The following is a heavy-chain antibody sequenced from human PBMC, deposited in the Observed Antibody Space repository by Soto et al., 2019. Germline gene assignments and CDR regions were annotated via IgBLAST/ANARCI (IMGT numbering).Heavy chain of an antibody. CDR2: IKGDGSST. CDR1: GFTFSSYW. CDR3: ARGKTNVYALDV. V-gene: IGHV3-74*01. J-gene: IGHJ6*02. Sequence: EVQLVESGGDLVQPGGSLRLSCAASGFTFSSYWMHWVRQAPGKELVWVSRIKGDGSSTNSADSLQGRFTISRDNAKITLYLQINSLRAEDTAVYYCARGKTNVYALDVWGQGTAVTVS.